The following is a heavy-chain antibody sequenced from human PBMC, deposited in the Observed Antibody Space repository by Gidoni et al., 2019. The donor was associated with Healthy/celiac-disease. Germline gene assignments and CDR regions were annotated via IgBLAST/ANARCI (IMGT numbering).Heavy chain of an antibody. V-gene: IGHV1-46*01. CDR3: AREWGITGTTDRGAFDI. D-gene: IGHD1-7*01. Sequence: QVQRVQSGDEVKKPGDSVKVSCKAAGYTFTSYYMHWVQQPPGQGREWLGIINPSGCSKRYAQKFQVRVTMTRDTCTSTVYMELSSLRSEDTAVYYCAREWGITGTTDRGAFDIWGQGTMVTVSS. J-gene: IGHJ3*02. CDR2: INPSGCSK. CDR1: GYTFTSYY.